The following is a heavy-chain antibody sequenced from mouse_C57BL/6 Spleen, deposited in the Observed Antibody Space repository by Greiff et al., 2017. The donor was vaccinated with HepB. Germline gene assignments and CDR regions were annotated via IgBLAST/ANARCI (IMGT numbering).Heavy chain of an antibody. V-gene: IGHV1-26*01. CDR2: INPNNGGT. D-gene: IGHD1-1*01. J-gene: IGHJ3*01. CDR1: GYTFTDYY. CDR3: ASDGSPWFAY. Sequence: VQLQQSGPELVKPGASVKISCKASGYTFTDYYMNWVKQSHGKSLEWIGDINPNNGGTSYNQKFKGKATLTVDKSSSTAYMELRSLTSEDSAVYYCASDGSPWFAYWGQGTLVTVSA.